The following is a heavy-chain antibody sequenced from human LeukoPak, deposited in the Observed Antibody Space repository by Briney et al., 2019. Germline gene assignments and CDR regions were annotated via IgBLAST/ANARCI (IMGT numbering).Heavy chain of an antibody. CDR3: ARGCHYYDSSGYYYWFDP. J-gene: IGHJ5*02. D-gene: IGHD3-22*01. Sequence: GASVKVSCKASGYTFTSYDINWVRQATGQGLEWMGWMNPNSGNTGYAQKFQGRVTITRNTSISTAYMELSSLRSEDTAVYYCARGCHYYDSSGYYYWFDPWGQGTLVTVSS. V-gene: IGHV1-8*01. CDR2: MNPNSGNT. CDR1: GYTFTSYD.